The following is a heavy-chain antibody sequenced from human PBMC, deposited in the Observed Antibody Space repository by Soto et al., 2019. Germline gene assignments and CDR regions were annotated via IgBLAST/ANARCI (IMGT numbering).Heavy chain of an antibody. CDR1: GDTFSTST. CDR2: SIPLVDRA. D-gene: IGHD6-19*01. Sequence: QVQLVQSGAEVKKPGSSVKISCQASGDTFSTSTISWVRQAPGQGLEWMGRSIPLVDRAIYAQNFQGRVTMTADKSTNTVHLEMFSLRSDDTAVYYCARAVAGTSILDSWGQGTLVTVSS. CDR3: ARAVAGTSILDS. V-gene: IGHV1-69*04. J-gene: IGHJ4*02.